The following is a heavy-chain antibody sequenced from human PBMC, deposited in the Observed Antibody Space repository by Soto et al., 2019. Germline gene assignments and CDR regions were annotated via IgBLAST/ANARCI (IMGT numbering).Heavy chain of an antibody. Sequence: GGSLRLSCAASGFTFSSYWMSWVRQAPGKGLEWVTNIKQDGSEKYYVNSVKGRFTISRDNAKNSLYLQMNSLRAEDTALYYCARDIPLDAFDIWGQGTMVTVSS. CDR3: ARDIPLDAFDI. D-gene: IGHD2-2*02. CDR1: GFTFSSYW. CDR2: IKQDGSEK. V-gene: IGHV3-7*01. J-gene: IGHJ3*02.